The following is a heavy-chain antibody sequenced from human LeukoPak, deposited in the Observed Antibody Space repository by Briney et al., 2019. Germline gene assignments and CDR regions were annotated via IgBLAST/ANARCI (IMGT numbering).Heavy chain of an antibody. V-gene: IGHV1-2*04. CDR2: INPNSGGT. CDR3: ASFRDAFDI. Sequence: ASVKVSCKASGYTFTGYYMHWVRRAPGQGLEWMGWINPNSGGTNYAQKFQGWVTMTRDTSISTAYMELSSLRSEDTAVYYCASFRDAFDIWGQGTMVTVSS. CDR1: GYTFTGYY. J-gene: IGHJ3*02.